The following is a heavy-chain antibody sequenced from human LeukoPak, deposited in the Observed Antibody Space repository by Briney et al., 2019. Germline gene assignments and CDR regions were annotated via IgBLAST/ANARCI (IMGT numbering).Heavy chain of an antibody. V-gene: IGHV3-33*01. J-gene: IGHJ6*02. D-gene: IGHD2-15*01. CDR1: GFTFSSYV. Sequence: GRSLRLSCAASGFTFSSYVMHWVRQAPGKGLEWVAVIWYDGSEKYYADSMKGRFTISRDNSKNTLYLQMNSLRAEDTAIYYCAREARGYCSGGNCFFSGMDVWGQGTTVTVSS. CDR2: IWYDGSEK. CDR3: AREARGYCSGGNCFFSGMDV.